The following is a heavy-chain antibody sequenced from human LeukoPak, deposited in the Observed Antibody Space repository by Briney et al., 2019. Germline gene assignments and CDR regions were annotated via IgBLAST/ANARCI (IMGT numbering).Heavy chain of an antibody. J-gene: IGHJ6*02. CDR1: GYTFTGYY. Sequence: ASAKVSCKASGYTFTGYYMHWVRQAPGPGLEWMGWINPNSGGTNYAQKFQGRVTMTRDTSISTAHMELSRLRSDDTAVYYCARVPRCGSGGSCPFQTYYYYGMDVWGQGTTVTVSS. D-gene: IGHD2-15*01. CDR3: ARVPRCGSGGSCPFQTYYYYGMDV. CDR2: INPNSGGT. V-gene: IGHV1-2*02.